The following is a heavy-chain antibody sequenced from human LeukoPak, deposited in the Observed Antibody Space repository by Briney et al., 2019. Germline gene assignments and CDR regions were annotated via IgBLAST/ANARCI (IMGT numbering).Heavy chain of an antibody. J-gene: IGHJ4*02. D-gene: IGHD3-22*01. CDR1: GGSTSSYY. CDR3: ARGYYYDSSGYYPYFDY. V-gene: IGHV4-59*01. Sequence: PSETLSLTCTVSGGSTSSYYWSWIRQPPGKGLEWIGYIYYSGSTNYNPSLKSRVTISVDTSKNQFSLKLSSVTAADTAVYYCARGYYYDSSGYYPYFDYWGQGTLVTVSS. CDR2: IYYSGST.